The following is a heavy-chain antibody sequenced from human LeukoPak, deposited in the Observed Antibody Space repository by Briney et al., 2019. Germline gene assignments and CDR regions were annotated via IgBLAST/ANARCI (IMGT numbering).Heavy chain of an antibody. Sequence: ASVKVSCKASGGTFSSSAISWVRQAPGQGLDWMGRIIPILGIANYAQKFQGRVTITADKSTSTAYMELSSLRSVDTAVYYCARARVYGSGSFDYWGQGTLVTVSS. V-gene: IGHV1-69*04. CDR1: GGTFSSSA. D-gene: IGHD3-10*01. J-gene: IGHJ4*02. CDR3: ARARVYGSGSFDY. CDR2: IIPILGIA.